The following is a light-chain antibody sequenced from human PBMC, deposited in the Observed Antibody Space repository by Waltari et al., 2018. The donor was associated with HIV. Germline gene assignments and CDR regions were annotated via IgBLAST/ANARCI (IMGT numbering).Light chain of an antibody. J-gene: IGLJ1*01. CDR3: AAWDDRLNGYV. CDR1: GSNIGTNS. Sequence: QSLLPQPPSASGTPGQRVTTPCSGRGSNIGTNSVHRYQHLPGTAPKLLSYRHEQRPSGVPDRFSGSRSGTSASLAISGLQSEDEADYYCAAWDDRLNGYVFGTGTKITVL. CDR2: RHE. V-gene: IGLV1-44*01.